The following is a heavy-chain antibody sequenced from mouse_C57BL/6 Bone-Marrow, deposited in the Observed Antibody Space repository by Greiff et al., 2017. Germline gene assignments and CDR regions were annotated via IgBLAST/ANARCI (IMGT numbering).Heavy chain of an antibody. CDR1: GYSITSGYY. J-gene: IGHJ2*01. CDR2: ISYDGSN. D-gene: IGHD6-2*01. CDR3: AREVSY. Sequence: EVQVVESGPGLVKPSQSLSLTCSVTGYSITSGYYWNWIRQFPGNKLEWMGYISYDGSNNYNPSLKNRISITRDTSKNQFFLKLNSVTTEDTATYYCAREVSYWCQGTTLTVSS. V-gene: IGHV3-6*01.